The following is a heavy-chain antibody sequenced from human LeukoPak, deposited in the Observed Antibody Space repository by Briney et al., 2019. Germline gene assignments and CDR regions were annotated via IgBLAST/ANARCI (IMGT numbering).Heavy chain of an antibody. V-gene: IGHV3-53*01. CDR3: ARGLYDSSGYYYYYYYMDV. J-gene: IGHJ6*03. D-gene: IGHD3-22*01. Sequence: GGSLRLSCAASGFTVSSNYMSWVRQAPGKGLEWVSVIYSGGSTYYADSVKGRFTISRDNSKNTLYLQMNSLRAEDTAVYYCARGLYDSSGYYYYYYYMDVWGKGTTVTVSS. CDR1: GFTVSSNY. CDR2: IYSGGST.